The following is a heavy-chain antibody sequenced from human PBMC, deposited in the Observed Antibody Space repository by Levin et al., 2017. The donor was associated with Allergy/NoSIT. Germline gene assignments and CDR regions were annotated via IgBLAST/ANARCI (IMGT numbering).Heavy chain of an antibody. V-gene: IGHV3-23*01. CDR2: ISGSGGST. CDR1: GFTFSSYA. J-gene: IGHJ3*02. CDR3: AKDSRGYSYGPDAFDI. Sequence: AGGSLRLSCAASGFTFSSYAMSWVRQAPGKGLEWVSAISGSGGSTYYADSVKGRFTISRDNSKNTLYLQMNSLRAEDTAVYYCAKDSRGYSYGPDAFDIWGQGTMVTVSS. D-gene: IGHD5-18*01.